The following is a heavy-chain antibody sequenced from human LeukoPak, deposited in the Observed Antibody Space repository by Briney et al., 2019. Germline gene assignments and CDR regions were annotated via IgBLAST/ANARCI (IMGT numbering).Heavy chain of an antibody. CDR1: GFTFSSYA. J-gene: IGHJ4*02. CDR3: ARDRGYSYWHYYFDY. D-gene: IGHD5-18*01. CDR2: ISYDGSNK. V-gene: IGHV3-30*04. Sequence: GRSLRLSCAASGFTFSSYAMHWVRQAPGKGLEWVAAISYDGSNKYYADSVKGRFTISRDNSKNTLYLQMNSLRAEDTAVYYCARDRGYSYWHYYFDYWGQGTLVTVSS.